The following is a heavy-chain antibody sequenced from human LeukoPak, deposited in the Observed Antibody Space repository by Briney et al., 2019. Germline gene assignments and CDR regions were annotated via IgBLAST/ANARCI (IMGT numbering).Heavy chain of an antibody. D-gene: IGHD3-16*01. CDR1: GGSISSYY. Sequence: KPSETLSLTCTVSGGSISSYYWSWIRQPAGKGLEWIGRIYTSGSTNYNPSLKSRVTMSVDTSKNQFSLKLSSVTAADTAVYYCARFVWGFEFFPDAFDIWGQGTMVTVSS. CDR2: IYTSGST. V-gene: IGHV4-4*07. J-gene: IGHJ3*02. CDR3: ARFVWGFEFFPDAFDI.